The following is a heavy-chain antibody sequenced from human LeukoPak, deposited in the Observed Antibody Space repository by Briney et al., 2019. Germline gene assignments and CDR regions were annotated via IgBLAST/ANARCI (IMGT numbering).Heavy chain of an antibody. CDR2: ISYDGSNK. Sequence: PGGSLRLSCAASGFTFSSYAMHWVRQAPGKGLEWVAVISYDGSNKYYADSVKGRFTISRDNSKNTLYLQMNSLRAEDTAVYYCARDMGSYGYVGWGFLFDYWGQGTLVTVSS. J-gene: IGHJ4*02. D-gene: IGHD5-18*01. CDR3: ARDMGSYGYVGWGFLFDY. CDR1: GFTFSSYA. V-gene: IGHV3-30*04.